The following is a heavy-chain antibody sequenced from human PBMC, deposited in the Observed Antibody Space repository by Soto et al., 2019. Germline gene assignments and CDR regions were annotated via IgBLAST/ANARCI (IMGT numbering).Heavy chain of an antibody. V-gene: IGHV4-39*01. J-gene: IGHJ4*02. D-gene: IGHD3-22*01. Sequence: PSETLSLTCTVSGGSISSSSYYWGWIRQPPGKGLEWIGSIYYSGSTYYNPSLKSRVTISVDTSKNQFSLKLSSVTAAGTAVYYCARRTYYYDSSGYWFFDYWGQGTLVTVSS. CDR2: IYYSGST. CDR1: GGSISSSSYY. CDR3: ARRTYYYDSSGYWFFDY.